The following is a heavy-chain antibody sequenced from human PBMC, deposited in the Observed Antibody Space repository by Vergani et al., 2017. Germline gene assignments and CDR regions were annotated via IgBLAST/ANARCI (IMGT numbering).Heavy chain of an antibody. J-gene: IGHJ6*03. D-gene: IGHD2-8*01. CDR1: GFTLNTYG. Sequence: QVQILQSGGGVVQPGGSLRLSCTLSGFTLNTYGIHWVRQAPGKGLEWVAFIHYDGSHEYYIDSVKGRFTISRDNSKNTLILQMNGLRAEDTAVYYCARSGYCAHGVCYMTYYYYMDGWGKGTAVTVSS. CDR3: ARSGYCAHGVCYMTYYYYMDG. CDR2: IHYDGSHE. V-gene: IGHV3-30*02.